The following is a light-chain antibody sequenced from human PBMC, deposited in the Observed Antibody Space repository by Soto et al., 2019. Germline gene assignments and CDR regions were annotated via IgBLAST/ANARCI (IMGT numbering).Light chain of an antibody. CDR3: QQHGSSPPIT. CDR2: GAY. Sequence: EIVLTQSPGTLSLSPGEIATLSCRACQSVSSSYLAWYQQKPGQAPRLIIYGAYSRATGIPDRFSGSGSGTDFTLTISRLEPEDFAVYYCQQHGSSPPITCGQGTRLETK. V-gene: IGKV3-20*01. CDR1: QSVSSSY. J-gene: IGKJ5*01.